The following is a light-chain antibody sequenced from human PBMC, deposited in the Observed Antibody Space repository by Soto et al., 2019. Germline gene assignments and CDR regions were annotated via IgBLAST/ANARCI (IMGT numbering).Light chain of an antibody. Sequence: IQLTQSPSSLSASIGDRVTITCRASQGISSFLAWYQQKPGKAPKLLIYAASTLQSGIPSRFSGSGSGTDFTLNISILQPEDFATYYCQQLNIDSYPITFGQGTRLEIK. CDR3: QQLNIDSYPIT. CDR1: QGISSF. V-gene: IGKV1-9*01. CDR2: AAS. J-gene: IGKJ5*01.